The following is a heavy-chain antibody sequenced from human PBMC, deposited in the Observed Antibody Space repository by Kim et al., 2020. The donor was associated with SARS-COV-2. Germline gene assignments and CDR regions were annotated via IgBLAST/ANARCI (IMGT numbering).Heavy chain of an antibody. Sequence: SETLSLTCTVSGGSISSGGYYWSWIRQHPGKGLEWIGYIYYSGSTYYNPSLKSRVTISVDTSKNQFSLKLSTVTAADTAVYYCARSFKQGEYNWFDSWGQGTLVTVSS. V-gene: IGHV4-31*03. D-gene: IGHD3-16*01. J-gene: IGHJ5*01. CDR2: IYYSGST. CDR3: ARSFKQGEYNWFDS. CDR1: GGSISSGGYY.